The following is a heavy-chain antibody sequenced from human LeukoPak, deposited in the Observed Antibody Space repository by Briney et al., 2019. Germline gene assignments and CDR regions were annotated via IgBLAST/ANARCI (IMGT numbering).Heavy chain of an antibody. D-gene: IGHD3-10*01. Sequence: PGRSLRLYCAASGFTFSSYAMHWVRQATGKGLEWVAVISYDGSNKYYADSVKGRFTISRDNSKNTLYLQMNSLRAEDTAVYYCARPGFGELFVGYAFDIWGQGTMVTVSS. J-gene: IGHJ3*02. CDR1: GFTFSSYA. V-gene: IGHV3-30*04. CDR2: ISYDGSNK. CDR3: ARPGFGELFVGYAFDI.